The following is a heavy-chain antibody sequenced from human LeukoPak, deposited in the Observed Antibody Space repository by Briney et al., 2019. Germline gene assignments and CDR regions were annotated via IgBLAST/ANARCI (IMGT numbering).Heavy chain of an antibody. CDR3: ARDGAVVRGLPRRARTFYGMDV. J-gene: IGHJ6*02. Sequence: GGSLRLSCAASGFTLSSYDMHWVRQATGKGLEWVSAIDTAGDTYYPGSVKGRFTISRENAKNSFYLQMNSLRAEDTAVYYCARDGAVVRGLPRRARTFYGMDVWGQGTTVTVSS. CDR1: GFTLSSYD. D-gene: IGHD3-10*01. CDR2: IDTAGDT. V-gene: IGHV3-13*01.